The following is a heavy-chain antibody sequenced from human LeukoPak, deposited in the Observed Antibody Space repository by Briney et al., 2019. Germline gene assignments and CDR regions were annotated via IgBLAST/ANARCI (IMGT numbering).Heavy chain of an antibody. CDR2: INHSGST. Sequence: SETLSLTCAVYGGSFSGYYGSWIRQPPGKGLEWIGEINHSGSTNYNPSLKSRVTISVDTSKNQFSLKLSSVTAADTAVYYCAKATLQLWSRTAAFDIWGQGTMVTVSS. D-gene: IGHD5-18*01. V-gene: IGHV4-34*01. J-gene: IGHJ3*02. CDR1: GGSFSGYY. CDR3: AKATLQLWSRTAAFDI.